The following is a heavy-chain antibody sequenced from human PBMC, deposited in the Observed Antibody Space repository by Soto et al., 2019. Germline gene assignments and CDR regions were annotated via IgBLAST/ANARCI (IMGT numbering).Heavy chain of an antibody. V-gene: IGHV4-39*01. CDR2: IYYSGST. Sequence: SETLSLTCTVSGGSISSSRYYWGWIRQPPGKGLEWIGSIYYSGSTYYNPSLKSRVTISVDTSKNQFSLKLSSVTAADTAVYNCARRGDYVSGNFSFFDYWGQGTLVTVSS. J-gene: IGHJ4*02. D-gene: IGHD3-10*01. CDR1: GGSISSSRYY. CDR3: ARRGDYVSGNFSFFDY.